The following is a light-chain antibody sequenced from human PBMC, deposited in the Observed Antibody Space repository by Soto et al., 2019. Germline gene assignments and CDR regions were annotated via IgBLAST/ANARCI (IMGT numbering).Light chain of an antibody. CDR1: QSVSSN. Sequence: EIVMTHSPATLSVSPGERGTISCRASQSVSSNLAWYQQKLGQALRLLIYGASNRATSIPARFSGSGSGTECTLTISSLQSEDFAVYYCQQYNNWLTFGGGTKVEIK. CDR3: QQYNNWLT. CDR2: GAS. V-gene: IGKV3-15*01. J-gene: IGKJ4*01.